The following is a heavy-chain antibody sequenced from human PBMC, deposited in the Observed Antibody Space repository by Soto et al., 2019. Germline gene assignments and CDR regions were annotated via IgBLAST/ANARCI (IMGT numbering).Heavy chain of an antibody. CDR1: GFTFSSYA. Sequence: QVQLVESGGGVVQPGRSLRLSCAASGFTFSSYAMHWVRQAPGKGLEWVAVISYDGSNKYYADSVKGRFTISRDNSKNTLYLQMNSLRAEDTAVYFCAKERGIVGAPVRASDVWGQGTMVTVSS. V-gene: IGHV3-30-3*01. CDR2: ISYDGSNK. J-gene: IGHJ3*01. CDR3: AKERGIVGAPVRASDV. D-gene: IGHD1-26*01.